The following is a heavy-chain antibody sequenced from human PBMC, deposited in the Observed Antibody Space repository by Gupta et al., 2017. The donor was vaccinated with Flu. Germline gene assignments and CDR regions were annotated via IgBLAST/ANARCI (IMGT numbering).Heavy chain of an antibody. Sequence: YFWIWIRQPPGKGLDWIGSINYSGTTYYQSSLKSRGTIFVDTSKNQFSLSLTSVTAADTAVYYCARRVQNYGNPIDHWGQGTLVTVSS. V-gene: IGHV4-39*01. J-gene: IGHJ4*02. CDR2: INYSGTT. D-gene: IGHD3-10*01. CDR3: ARRVQNYGNPIDH. CDR1: YF.